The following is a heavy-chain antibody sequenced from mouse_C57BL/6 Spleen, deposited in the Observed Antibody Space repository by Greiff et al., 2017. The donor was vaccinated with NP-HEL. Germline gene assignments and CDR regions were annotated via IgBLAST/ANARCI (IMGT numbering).Heavy chain of an antibody. Sequence: EVQLQQSGPELVKPGASVKISCKASGYTFTDYYMNWVKQSHGKSLEWIGDINPNNGGTSYNQKFKGKATLTVDKSSSTAYMELRSLTSEDSAVYYCARKGTANDAMDYWGQGTSVTVSS. J-gene: IGHJ4*01. D-gene: IGHD3-3*01. V-gene: IGHV1-26*01. CDR1: GYTFTDYY. CDR2: INPNNGGT. CDR3: ARKGTANDAMDY.